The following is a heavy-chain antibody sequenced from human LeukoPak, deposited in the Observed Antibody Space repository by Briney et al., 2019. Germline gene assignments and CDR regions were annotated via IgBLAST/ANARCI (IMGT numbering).Heavy chain of an antibody. V-gene: IGHV3-7*04. D-gene: IGHD6-6*01. CDR3: ARVEYSSSYDY. J-gene: IGHJ4*02. CDR2: IKQDGSEK. CDR1: GFTFSSYW. Sequence: GRSLRLSCAASGFTFSSYWMSWVRQAPGKGLEWVANIKQDGSEKYYVDSLKGRFTISRDNTKNSLYLQMNSLRAEDTAVYYCARVEYSSSYDYWGQGTLVTVSS.